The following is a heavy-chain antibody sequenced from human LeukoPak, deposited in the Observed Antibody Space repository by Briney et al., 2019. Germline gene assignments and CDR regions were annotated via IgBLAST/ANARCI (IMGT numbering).Heavy chain of an antibody. V-gene: IGHV3-23*01. CDR2: ISGTGGST. J-gene: IGHJ4*02. CDR1: GFTFSSYA. Sequence: PGGSLRLSCAASGFTFSSYAMSWVRQAPGKGLEWVSAISGTGGSTYSADSVKGRFTISRDNSKNTLYLQMNSLRAEDTAVHYCAKGPYDSSGYYYDYWGQGTLVTVSS. CDR3: AKGPYDSSGYYYDY. D-gene: IGHD3-22*01.